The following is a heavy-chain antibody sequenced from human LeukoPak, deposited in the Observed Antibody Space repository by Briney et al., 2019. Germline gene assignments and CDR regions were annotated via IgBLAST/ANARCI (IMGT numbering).Heavy chain of an antibody. J-gene: IGHJ4*02. CDR1: GGSISTYY. CDR3: ASGVSDIVATSGAFDY. D-gene: IGHD5-12*01. Sequence: PSETLSLTCTVSGGSISTYYCSWIRQPAGKGLEWIGRIYTSGGTNYNPSLKSRVTMSVDTSKNQLSLKLSSATAADTAVYYCASGVSDIVATSGAFDYWGQGTLVTVSS. CDR2: IYTSGGT. V-gene: IGHV4-4*07.